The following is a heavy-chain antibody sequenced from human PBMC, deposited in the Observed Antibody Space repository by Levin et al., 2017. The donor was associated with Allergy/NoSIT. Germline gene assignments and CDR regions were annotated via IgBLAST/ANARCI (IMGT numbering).Heavy chain of an antibody. Sequence: SGPTLVKPTQTLALTCSFSGFSLSTVAVAVGWIRQPPGKALEWLALIYGNDDKRYSPSLKSRLTITKDTSRNQVVLTMTNVDPVDTGTYYCAQRQWSTYGYWGQGILVTVSS. J-gene: IGHJ4*02. D-gene: IGHD2-2*01. V-gene: IGHV2-5*01. CDR2: IYGNDDK. CDR3: AQRQWSTYGY. CDR1: GFSLSTVAVA.